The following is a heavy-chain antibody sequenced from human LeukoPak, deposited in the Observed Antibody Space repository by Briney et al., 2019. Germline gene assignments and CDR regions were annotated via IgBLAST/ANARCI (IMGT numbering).Heavy chain of an antibody. D-gene: IGHD3-10*01. CDR1: GFTFSDYY. J-gene: IGHJ4*02. V-gene: IGHV3-11*01. CDR2: ISSSGSTI. CDR3: AKAKYYYGSGSYSFDY. Sequence: GGSLRLSCAASGFTFSDYYMSWIRQAPGKGLEWVSYISSSGSTIYYADSVKGRFTISRDNPKNTLYLQMNSLRAEDTAVYYCAKAKYYYGSGSYSFDYWGPGTLVTVSS.